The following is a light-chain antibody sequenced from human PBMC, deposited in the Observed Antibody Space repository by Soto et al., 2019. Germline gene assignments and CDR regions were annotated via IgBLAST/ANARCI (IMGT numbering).Light chain of an antibody. J-gene: IGKJ1*01. Sequence: EIVLTQSPATPSLSPGERATPSCRASQSVGSYLAWYQQKPGQAPRLLIYDVSNRATGVPASFSGSGSGTDFTLTISNLEPEDFAVYYCQQRSNWPRTFGQGTKVDIK. CDR2: DVS. CDR3: QQRSNWPRT. CDR1: QSVGSY. V-gene: IGKV3-11*01.